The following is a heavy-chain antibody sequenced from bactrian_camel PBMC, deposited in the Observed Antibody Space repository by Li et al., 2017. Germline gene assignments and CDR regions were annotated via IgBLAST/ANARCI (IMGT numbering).Heavy chain of an antibody. J-gene: IGHJ4*01. CDR1: GYIHGSNC. V-gene: IGHV3S42*01. D-gene: IGHD3*01. CDR3: ALGSSASAWAHLSPAAFVY. Sequence: VQLVESGGGSVQSGGSLRLSCAASGYIHGSNCMAWFRQAPGKAREGVAAVHLSSGGDAIIRGGDDVYADSVKGRLTISSDNAKNILYLQMNNLQREDTAVYYCALGSSASAWAHLSPAAFVYWGRGTQVTVS. CDR2: VHLSSGGDA.